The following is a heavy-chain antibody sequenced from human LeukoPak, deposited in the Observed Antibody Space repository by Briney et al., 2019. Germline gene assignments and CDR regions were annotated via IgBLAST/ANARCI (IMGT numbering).Heavy chain of an antibody. CDR3: ARGRFYGFSGDS. Sequence: SETLSLTCTVSGGSISTGGHYWHWIRQHPGKGLEWIGFIYHSGSTSYNPSLKSRLSISVDTSKNQFSLRLKSVTAADTAVYYCARGRFYGFSGDSWGQGTLVTVSS. J-gene: IGHJ4*02. CDR1: GGSISTGGHY. V-gene: IGHV4-31*03. CDR2: IYHSGST. D-gene: IGHD2/OR15-2a*01.